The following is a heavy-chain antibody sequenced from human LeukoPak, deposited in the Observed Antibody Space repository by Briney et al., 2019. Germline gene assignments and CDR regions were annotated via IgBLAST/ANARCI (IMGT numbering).Heavy chain of an antibody. Sequence: SETLSLTCTVSGGSISSYYWSWIRQPPGKGLEWIGYIYYSGSTNYNPSLKSRVTISVDTSNNQFSPKLSSVTAADTAVYYCARRVYYYGSGSGWFDPWGQGTLVTVSS. CDR2: IYYSGST. CDR1: GGSISSYY. D-gene: IGHD3-10*01. CDR3: ARRVYYYGSGSGWFDP. V-gene: IGHV4-59*08. J-gene: IGHJ5*02.